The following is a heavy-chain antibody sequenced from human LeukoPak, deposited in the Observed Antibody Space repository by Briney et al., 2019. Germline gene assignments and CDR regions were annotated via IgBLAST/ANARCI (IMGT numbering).Heavy chain of an antibody. CDR3: ASPGRYCDTTNCYSQHVPYF. CDR2: INPNSGAA. V-gene: IGHV1-2*02. J-gene: IGHJ4*02. CDR1: GYTFTACY. D-gene: IGHD2-2*01. Sequence: GASVKVSCKASGYTFTACYMHWVRQAPGQGLEWKGWINPNSGAANYAQKFQGRVTMTSDTSISKAYMEVGRLRPDYTAVYYCASPGRYCDTTNCYSQHVPYFWGQGTLVIVSS.